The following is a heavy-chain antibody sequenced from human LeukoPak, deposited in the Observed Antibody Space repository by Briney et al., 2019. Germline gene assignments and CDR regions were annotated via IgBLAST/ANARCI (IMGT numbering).Heavy chain of an antibody. CDR1: GYTFTSYG. Sequence: ASVKVSCKASGYTFTSYGISWGRQAPGRWLELMGIINPSGGGTSYAQKLQGRVTMTRDTSTSTVYMELSSLRSEDTAVYYCARSRDYSSSSPFDYWGQGTLVTVSS. V-gene: IGHV1-46*01. CDR3: ARSRDYSSSSPFDY. J-gene: IGHJ4*02. D-gene: IGHD6-13*01. CDR2: INPSGGGT.